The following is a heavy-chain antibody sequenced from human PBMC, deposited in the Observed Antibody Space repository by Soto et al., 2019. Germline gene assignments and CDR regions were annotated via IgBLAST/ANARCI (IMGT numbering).Heavy chain of an antibody. CDR3: ATGYCSGGSCPYYYYYYMDV. D-gene: IGHD2-15*01. CDR1: GGSISSGGYY. J-gene: IGHJ6*03. CDR2: IYYSGST. Sequence: PSETLSLTCTVSGGSISSGGYYWSWIRQHPGKGLEWIGYIYYSGSTYYNPSLKSRVTISVDTSKNQFSLKLSSVTAADTAVYYCATGYCSGGSCPYYYYYYMDVWGKGTTVTVSS. V-gene: IGHV4-31*03.